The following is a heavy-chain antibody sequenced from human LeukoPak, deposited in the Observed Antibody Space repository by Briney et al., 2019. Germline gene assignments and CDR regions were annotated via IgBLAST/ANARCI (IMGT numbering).Heavy chain of an antibody. Sequence: PGGSLRLSCAASGFIFSNSAMHWVRQAPGKGLEWVAVICYDGSNKYYADSVKGRFTISRDNSKNTLYLQMNSLRAEDTAVYYCAKDIEEWLVKGGGCFDYWGQGTLVTVSS. V-gene: IGHV3-30*18. J-gene: IGHJ4*02. CDR3: AKDIEEWLVKGGGCFDY. CDR1: GFIFSNSA. D-gene: IGHD6-19*01. CDR2: ICYDGSNK.